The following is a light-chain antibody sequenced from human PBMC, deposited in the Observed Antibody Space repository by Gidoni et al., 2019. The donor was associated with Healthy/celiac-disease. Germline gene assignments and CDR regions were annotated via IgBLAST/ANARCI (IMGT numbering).Light chain of an antibody. CDR1: QSVSSSY. Sequence: DIVLTQSPGTLSLSPGERATLSCRASQSVSSSYLAWYQQKPGQAPRLLIYGASSRATGIPDRFSGSGSGTDFTLTISRLEPEDLAVYYCQQYGSSPPYTFGQGTKLEIK. J-gene: IGKJ2*01. CDR3: QQYGSSPPYT. V-gene: IGKV3-20*01. CDR2: GAS.